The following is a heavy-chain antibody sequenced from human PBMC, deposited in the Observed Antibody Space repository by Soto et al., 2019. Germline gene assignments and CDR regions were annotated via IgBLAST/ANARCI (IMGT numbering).Heavy chain of an antibody. D-gene: IGHD3-3*01. J-gene: IGHJ4*02. CDR3: GSCSNYDFWSGYYTGYFDY. CDR2: IYHSGST. Sequence: QLQLQESGSGLVKPSQTLSLTCAVSGGSISSGGYSWSWIRQPPGKGLEWIGYIYHSGSTYYNPSLKSRVTISVDRSKNQFSLKLSSVTAADTAVYYCGSCSNYDFWSGYYTGYFDYWGQGTLVTVSS. V-gene: IGHV4-30-2*01. CDR1: GGSISSGGYS.